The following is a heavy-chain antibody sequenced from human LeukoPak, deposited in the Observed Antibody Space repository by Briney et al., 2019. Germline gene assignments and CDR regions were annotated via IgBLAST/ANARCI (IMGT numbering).Heavy chain of an antibody. Sequence: GGSLRLSCAASGFSFTSYWMSWVRQAPGKGLEWVANIKQDGSEKYCVDSVKGRFTISRDNAKNSLFLQMNSLRGEDTAVYYCARGSRFGVVGRDAFDIWGQGTMVTVSS. V-gene: IGHV3-7*01. CDR3: ARGSRFGVVGRDAFDI. CDR1: GFSFTSYW. J-gene: IGHJ3*02. CDR2: IKQDGSEK. D-gene: IGHD3-3*01.